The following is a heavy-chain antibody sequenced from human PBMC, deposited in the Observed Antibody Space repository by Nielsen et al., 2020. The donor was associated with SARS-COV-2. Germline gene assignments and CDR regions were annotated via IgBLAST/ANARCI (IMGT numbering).Heavy chain of an antibody. CDR2: IKDDGSEK. V-gene: IGHV3-7*03. D-gene: IGHD6-25*01. Sequence: GGSLRLSCAASGFTFRTNWMTWVRQAPGKGLEWVANIKDDGSEKYYVDSVKGRFTISRDNPKNSMYLQMNSLRVDDTAVYYCATVSRAAGGFNFDYWGQGILVTVSS. CDR1: GFTFRTNW. J-gene: IGHJ4*02. CDR3: ATVSRAAGGFNFDY.